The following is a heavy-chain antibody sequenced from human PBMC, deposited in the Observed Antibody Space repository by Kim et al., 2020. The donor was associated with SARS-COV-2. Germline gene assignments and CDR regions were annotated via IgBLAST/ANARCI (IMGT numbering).Heavy chain of an antibody. V-gene: IGHV3-30*04. J-gene: IGHJ4*01. Sequence: GGSLRLSCAASGFTFSSYAMHWVRQAPGKGLEWVAVISYDGSNKYYVDSVKGRFTISRDNSKNTLYLQMNSLRAEDTAVYYCARVGIAARPRIRNSSSWIDDWGQGTLVTVSS. CDR2: ISYDGSNK. CDR1: GFTFSSYA. D-gene: IGHD6-13*01. CDR3: ARVGIAARPRIRNSSSWIDD.